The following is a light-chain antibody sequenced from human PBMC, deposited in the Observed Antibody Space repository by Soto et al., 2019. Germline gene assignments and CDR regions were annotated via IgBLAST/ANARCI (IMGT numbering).Light chain of an antibody. J-gene: IGKJ1*01. CDR2: DAS. CDR3: QQYNSHWT. V-gene: IGKV1-5*01. CDR1: QSISRW. Sequence: DIQMTQSPSTLSASVRDRVTISCRASQSISRWLAWYQQKPGKAPNLLIYDASSLQSGVPSRFSGIGSGTEFTLTISSMQPDDFATYYCQQYNSHWTFGQGTKVDIK.